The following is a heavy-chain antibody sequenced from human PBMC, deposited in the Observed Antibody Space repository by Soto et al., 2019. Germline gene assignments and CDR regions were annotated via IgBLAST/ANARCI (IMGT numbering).Heavy chain of an antibody. V-gene: IGHV6-1*01. J-gene: IGHJ6*02. Sequence: SQTLSLTCAISGDSVSSNSAAWNWIRQSPSRGLEWLGRTYYRSKWYNDYAVSVKSRITINPDTSKNQFSLQLNSVTPEDTAVYYCAGAGAGSKYYYYGMDVWGQGTTVTVSS. CDR2: TYYRSKWYN. CDR3: AGAGAGSKYYYYGMDV. CDR1: GDSVSSNSAA. D-gene: IGHD6-19*01.